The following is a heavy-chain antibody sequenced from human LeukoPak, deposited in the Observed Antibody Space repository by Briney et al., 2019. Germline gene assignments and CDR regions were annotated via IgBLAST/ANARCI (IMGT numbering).Heavy chain of an antibody. CDR2: ISADGTT. CDR1: GLTFASYA. J-gene: IGHJ5*02. Sequence: GGSLRLSCAASGLTFASYAMTWVRQAPGKGLEWVSSISADGTTYYADSVKGRFTISRDNSRDTFFLEMNSLRAEDTALYYCVACSSASCYGDRFDPWGRGTLVTVSS. CDR3: VACSSASCYGDRFDP. D-gene: IGHD2-2*01. V-gene: IGHV3-23*01.